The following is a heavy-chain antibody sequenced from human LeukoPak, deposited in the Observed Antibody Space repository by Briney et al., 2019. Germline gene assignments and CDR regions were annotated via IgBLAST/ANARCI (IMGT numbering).Heavy chain of an antibody. J-gene: IGHJ4*02. Sequence: PGGSLRLSCAASGFTFSSYGMHWVRPAPGKGLEWVGFIRYDGSNKYYADSVKGRFTISRDNSKNTLYLQVNSLRAEDTAVYYCAKQYDSSGYYYPLDYWGQGTLVTVSS. CDR3: AKQYDSSGYYYPLDY. CDR2: IRYDGSNK. D-gene: IGHD3-22*01. V-gene: IGHV3-30*02. CDR1: GFTFSSYG.